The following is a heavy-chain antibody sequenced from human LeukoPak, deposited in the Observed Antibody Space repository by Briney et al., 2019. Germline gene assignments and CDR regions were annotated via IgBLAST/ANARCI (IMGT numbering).Heavy chain of an antibody. V-gene: IGHV4-31*03. CDR3: ARDPVGGSTIFDY. J-gene: IGHJ4*02. CDR1: GGSISSGGYY. D-gene: IGHD1-26*01. CDR2: IYYSGST. Sequence: SETLSLTCTVSGGSISSGGYYWSWIRQHPGKGLEWIGYIYYSGSTYYNPSLKSRVTISVDTSKNQFSLQLSSVTPEDTAVYYCARDPVGGSTIFDYWGQGTLVTVSS.